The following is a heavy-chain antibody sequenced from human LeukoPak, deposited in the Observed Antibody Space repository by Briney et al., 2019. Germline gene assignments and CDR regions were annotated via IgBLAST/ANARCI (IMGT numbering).Heavy chain of an antibody. CDR1: GYTLTELS. CDR3: ATDPYYYGSGGTDY. V-gene: IGHV1-24*01. CDR2: FDPEDDET. J-gene: IGHJ4*02. Sequence: GASVKVSCKVSGYTLTELSMHWVRQAPGKGLEWMGGFDPEDDETIYAQKFQGRVTMTEDTSTDTAYMELSSLRSEDTAVYYCATDPYYYGSGGTDYWGQGTLVTVSS. D-gene: IGHD3-10*01.